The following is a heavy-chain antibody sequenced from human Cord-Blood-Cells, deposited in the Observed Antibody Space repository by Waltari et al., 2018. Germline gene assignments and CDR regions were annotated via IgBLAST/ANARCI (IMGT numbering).Heavy chain of an antibody. D-gene: IGHD3-16*02. CDR2: INPNSGGT. J-gene: IGHJ4*02. Sequence: QVQLVQSGAEVKKPGASVKVSCKASGYTFTGSYMHWVRQAPGQGLEWMGWINPNSGGTNYAQKFQGRVTMTRDTSISTAYMELSRLRSDDTAVYYCAVTYYDYVWGSYRYDYWGQGTLVTVSS. CDR1: GYTFTGSY. V-gene: IGHV1-2*02. CDR3: AVTYYDYVWGSYRYDY.